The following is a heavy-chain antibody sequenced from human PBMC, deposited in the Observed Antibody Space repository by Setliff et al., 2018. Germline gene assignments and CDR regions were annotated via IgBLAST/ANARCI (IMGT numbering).Heavy chain of an antibody. V-gene: IGHV4-38-2*02. Sequence: PSETLSLTCNVSGDSISSTYYWGWIRQSPGKGLEWIGEINHSGSTNYNPSLKSRVTISVDTSKNQFSLKLSSVTAADTAVYYCTVYNTGSSKDHYWGQGTPVTVSS. CDR1: GDSISSTYY. CDR2: INHSGST. CDR3: TVYNTGSSKDHY. D-gene: IGHD2-8*02. J-gene: IGHJ4*02.